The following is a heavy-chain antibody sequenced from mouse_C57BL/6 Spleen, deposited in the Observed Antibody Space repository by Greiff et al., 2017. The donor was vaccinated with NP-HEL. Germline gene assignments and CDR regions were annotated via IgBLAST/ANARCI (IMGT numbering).Heavy chain of an antibody. D-gene: IGHD2-5*01. CDR3: TAYYSNYVWAY. CDR2: IDPEDGDT. J-gene: IGHJ3*01. Sequence: VQLQQSGAELVRPGASVKLSCTASGFNIKDYYMHWVKQRPEQGLEWIGRIDPEDGDTEYAPKFQGKATMTADTPSNTAYLQLSSLTSEDTAVYYCTAYYSNYVWAYWGQGTLVTVSA. CDR1: GFNIKDYY. V-gene: IGHV14-1*01.